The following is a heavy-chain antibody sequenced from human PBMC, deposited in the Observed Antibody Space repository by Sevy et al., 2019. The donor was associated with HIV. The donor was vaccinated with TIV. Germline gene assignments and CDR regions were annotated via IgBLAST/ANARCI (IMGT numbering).Heavy chain of an antibody. CDR2: ISYNGRNQ. Sequence: GGSLRLSCAASGFTFSKYWMSWVRQAPGKGLEWLAVISYNGRNQYYADSVKGRFTISKDDSKNTLYLQLNSLRAEDTAVYYCARFVGYCSGGRCSIIDFWGQGTLVTVSS. J-gene: IGHJ4*02. D-gene: IGHD2-15*01. CDR3: ARFVGYCSGGRCSIIDF. V-gene: IGHV3-30*03. CDR1: GFTFSKYW.